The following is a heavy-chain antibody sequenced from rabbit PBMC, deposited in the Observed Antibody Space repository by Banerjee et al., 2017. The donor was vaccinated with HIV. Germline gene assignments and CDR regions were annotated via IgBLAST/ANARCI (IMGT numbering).Heavy chain of an antibody. V-gene: IGHV1S21*01. CDR1: GFDFSSYG. CDR3: ARGAYGSAWGADL. D-gene: IGHD4-1*01. CDR2: ITYGGSA. Sequence: EQLVESGGGLVQPGGSLKLSCKASGFDFSSYGVSWVRQAPGKGLEWIGYITYGGSAYYASWVKGRFTISRDNAQNTVDLQMNSLTAADTATYFCARGAYGSAWGADLWGPGTLVTVS. J-gene: IGHJ6*01.